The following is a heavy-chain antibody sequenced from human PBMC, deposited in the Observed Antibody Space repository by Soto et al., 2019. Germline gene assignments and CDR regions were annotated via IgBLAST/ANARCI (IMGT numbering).Heavy chain of an antibody. CDR2: IYWDDDK. Sequence: SGPTLVNPTQTLKLTCTFSGFSLSTSGVGVGWIRQPPGKALEWLALIYWDDDKRYSPSLKNRLTITKDTSKNQVVLTMTNMDPVDTATYYCAPLQTDNLFDYWGQGTLVTVSS. V-gene: IGHV2-5*02. J-gene: IGHJ4*02. CDR1: GFSLSTSGVG. D-gene: IGHD1-1*01. CDR3: APLQTDNLFDY.